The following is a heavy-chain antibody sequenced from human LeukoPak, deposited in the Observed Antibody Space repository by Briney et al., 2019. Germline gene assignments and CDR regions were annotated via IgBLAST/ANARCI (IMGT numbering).Heavy chain of an antibody. CDR3: ARGITMIEVVTFPFDY. Sequence: PSETLSLTCTVSGYSISSGYYWAWIRQPPGKGLEWIGSIYHSGSTYYNPSLKSRVTISVDTSKNQSSLKLSSVTAADTAVYYCARGITMIEVVTFPFDYWGQGTLVTASS. CDR1: GYSISSGYY. CDR2: IYHSGST. D-gene: IGHD3-22*01. J-gene: IGHJ4*02. V-gene: IGHV4-38-2*02.